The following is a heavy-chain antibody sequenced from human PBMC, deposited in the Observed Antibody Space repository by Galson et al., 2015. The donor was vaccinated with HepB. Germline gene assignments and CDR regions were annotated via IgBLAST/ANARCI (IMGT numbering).Heavy chain of an antibody. J-gene: IGHJ4*02. CDR2: INPNSGGT. CDR3: ARSSLRLAAAAWFDY. V-gene: IGHV1-2*02. D-gene: IGHD6-13*01. CDR1: GYTFTGYY. Sequence: SVKVSCKASGYTFTGYYMHWVRQAPGQGLEWMEWINPNSGGTNYAQKFQGRVTMTRDTSISTAYMELSRLRSEDTAVYYCARSSLRLAAAAWFDYWGQGTLVTVSS.